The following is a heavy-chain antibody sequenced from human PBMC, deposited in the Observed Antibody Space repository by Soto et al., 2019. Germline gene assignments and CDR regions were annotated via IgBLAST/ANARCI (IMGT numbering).Heavy chain of an antibody. D-gene: IGHD3-10*01. Sequence: SVKVSCKASGGTFSSYTISWVRQAPGQGLEWMGRIIPILGIANYAQKFQGRVTITADKSKNTLYLQMNSLRAEDTAVYYCAKDGPMAPDWGQGTLVTVSS. CDR1: GGTFSSYT. V-gene: IGHV1-69*04. CDR2: IIPILGIA. J-gene: IGHJ4*02. CDR3: AKDGPMAPD.